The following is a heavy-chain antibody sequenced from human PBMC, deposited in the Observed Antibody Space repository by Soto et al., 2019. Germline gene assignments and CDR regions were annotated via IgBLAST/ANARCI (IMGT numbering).Heavy chain of an antibody. J-gene: IGHJ4*02. Sequence: QVQLVQSGAEVKKPGSSVKVSCKASGGTFSSYAISWVRQAPGQGLEWMGGIIPIFGTANYAQKFQGRVTITADESTSXGYMELSSLRSEDTAVYYCARGGGYCSGGSCYTFDYWGQGTLVTVSS. CDR1: GGTFSSYA. V-gene: IGHV1-69*12. D-gene: IGHD2-15*01. CDR2: IIPIFGTA. CDR3: ARGGGYCSGGSCYTFDY.